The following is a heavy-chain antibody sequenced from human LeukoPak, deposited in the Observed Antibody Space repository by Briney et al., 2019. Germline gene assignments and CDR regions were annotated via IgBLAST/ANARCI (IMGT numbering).Heavy chain of an antibody. J-gene: IGHJ5*02. Sequence: RASETLSLTCTVSGGPISSGSYYWSWIRQPAGKGLEWIGRIYTSGSTNYNPSLKSRVTIPVDTSKNQFSLKLSSVTAADTAVYYCARTASHFVRGVIRWFDPWGQGTLVTVSS. CDR3: ARTASHFVRGVIRWFDP. V-gene: IGHV4-61*02. CDR2: IYTSGST. CDR1: GGPISSGSYY. D-gene: IGHD3-10*01.